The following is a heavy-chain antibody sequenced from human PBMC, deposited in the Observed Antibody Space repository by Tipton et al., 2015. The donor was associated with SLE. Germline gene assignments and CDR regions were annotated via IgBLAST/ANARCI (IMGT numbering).Heavy chain of an antibody. V-gene: IGHV1-8*01. CDR2: MNPTHSNT. J-gene: IGHJ4*02. CDR3: ARAKWEPDY. CDR1: GYTFTDYN. D-gene: IGHD1-26*01. Sequence: QSGAEVKKPGASVKVSCKASGYTFTDYNINWVRQATGQGLEWMGWMNPTHSNTGYEQKFQGRVTMTMDTSISTAYMELSDLTSEDTAVYYCARAKWEPDYWGQGTLVTVSS.